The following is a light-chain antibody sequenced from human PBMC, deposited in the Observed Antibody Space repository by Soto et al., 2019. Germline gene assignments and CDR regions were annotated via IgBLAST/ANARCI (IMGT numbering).Light chain of an antibody. J-gene: IGLJ2*01. CDR2: NVS. CDR3: GSSTLRSTLI. V-gene: IGLV2-14*03. Sequence: QSALTQPASVSGSPGQSITISCTGTSSDVGAYNYVSWFQLHPGKAPKLILYNVSNRPSGVSNRFSGSKSGNTASLTIFGLRAEDEADYFSGSSTLRSTLIFGGGTKLTFL. CDR1: SSDVGAYNY.